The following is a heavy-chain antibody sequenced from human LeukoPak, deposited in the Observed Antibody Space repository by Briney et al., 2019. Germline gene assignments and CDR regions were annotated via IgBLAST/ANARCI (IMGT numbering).Heavy chain of an antibody. CDR3: ARLSLITMVRGPEGYFDY. D-gene: IGHD3-10*01. CDR2: IYYSGST. J-gene: IGHJ4*02. Sequence: KASQTLSLTCTVSGGSISSGSYYWSWIRQPAGKGLEWIGRIYYSGSTYYNPSLKSRVTISVDTSKNQFSLKLSSVTAADTAVYYCARLSLITMVRGPEGYFDYWGQGTLVTVSS. V-gene: IGHV4-61*02. CDR1: GGSISSGSYY.